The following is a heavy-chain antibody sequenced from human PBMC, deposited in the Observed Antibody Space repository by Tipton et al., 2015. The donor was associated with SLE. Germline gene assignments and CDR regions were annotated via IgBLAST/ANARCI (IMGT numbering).Heavy chain of an antibody. Sequence: TLSLTCSVSGGSFSNDDYYWSWIRQHPGEGLEWIGYIYFTGSTYYNPSLRSRVTISVDTSKNQFSMNLSSVTAADTAVYYCARGSYFYDSSGFDYWGQGTMVTVSS. CDR2: IYFTGST. CDR1: GGSFSNDDYY. CDR3: ARGSYFYDSSGFDY. D-gene: IGHD3-22*01. J-gene: IGHJ3*01. V-gene: IGHV4-31*03.